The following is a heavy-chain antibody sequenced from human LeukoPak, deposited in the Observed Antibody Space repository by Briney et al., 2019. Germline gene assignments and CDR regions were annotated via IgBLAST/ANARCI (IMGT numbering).Heavy chain of an antibody. D-gene: IGHD3-22*01. V-gene: IGHV4-34*01. J-gene: IGHJ3*02. CDR1: GGSFSGSY. Sequence: SETLSLTCAVYGGSFSGSYWSWIRQPPGKGLEWIGEMNHSGSTNYNPSLKSRVTISVDTSKNQFSLNLSSVTAADTAEYCCAREADYFDSSGDDAFDIWGQGTMVTVSS. CDR2: MNHSGST. CDR3: AREADYFDSSGDDAFDI.